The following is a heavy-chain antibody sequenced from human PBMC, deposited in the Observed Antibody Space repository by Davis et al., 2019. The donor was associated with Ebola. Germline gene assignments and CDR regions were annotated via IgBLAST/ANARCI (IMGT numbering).Heavy chain of an antibody. J-gene: IGHJ4*02. D-gene: IGHD3-22*01. CDR2: IKQDGSEK. CDR1: GFTFSSYW. CDR3: AKDADSSGYPDY. Sequence: GESLKISCAASGFTFSSYWMSWVRQAPGKGLEWVANIKQDGSEKYYVDSVKGRFTISRDNAKNSLYLQMNSLRAEDTAVYYCAKDADSSGYPDYWGQGTLVTVSS. V-gene: IGHV3-7*03.